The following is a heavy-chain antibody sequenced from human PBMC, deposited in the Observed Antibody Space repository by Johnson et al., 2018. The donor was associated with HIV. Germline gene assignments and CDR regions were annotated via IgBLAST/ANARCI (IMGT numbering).Heavy chain of an antibody. CDR2: IKSKTDGGTT. V-gene: IGHV3-15*01. Sequence: EVQLVESGGGLVKPGGSLRLSCAASGFTFSIVWMHWVRQTPGKGLEWVGRIKSKTDGGTTDHAAPVKGRFSISRDDSKNTLYLQMNSLKTEDTAVYYYTTDPNYYESVFDTGGQGTRATV. J-gene: IGHJ3*02. CDR1: GFTFSIVW. CDR3: TTDPNYYESVFDT. D-gene: IGHD3-22*01.